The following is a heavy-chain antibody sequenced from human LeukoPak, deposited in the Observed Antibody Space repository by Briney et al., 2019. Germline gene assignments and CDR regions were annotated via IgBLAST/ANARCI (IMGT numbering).Heavy chain of an antibody. D-gene: IGHD6-13*01. V-gene: IGHV4-34*01. J-gene: IGHJ4*02. CDR3: ARSHYSSSWFDY. CDR2: INHSGGT. Sequence: PSETLSLTCAVYGGSFSGYYWSWIRQPPGKGLEWIGEINHSGGTNYNPSLKGRVTISVDTSKNQFSLKLSSVTAADTAVYYCARSHYSSSWFDYWGQGTLVTVSS. CDR1: GGSFSGYY.